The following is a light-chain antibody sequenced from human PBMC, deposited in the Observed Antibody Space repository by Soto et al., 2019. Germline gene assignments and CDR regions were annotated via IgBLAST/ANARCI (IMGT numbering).Light chain of an antibody. CDR3: KQSYNTPLT. CDR1: QSINSN. Sequence: DIQMTQSPSFLSASVGDRVPITCRASQSINSNLKWYQQKPGKAPKLLIYIASSLQSRVPSRFSGSGSGTDLTLTISSMQPEDFATYYYKQSYNTPLTFGRGTEVEIK. CDR2: IAS. J-gene: IGKJ4*01. V-gene: IGKV1-39*01.